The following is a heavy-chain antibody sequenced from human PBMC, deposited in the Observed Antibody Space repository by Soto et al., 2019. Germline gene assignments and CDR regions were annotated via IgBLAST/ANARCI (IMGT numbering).Heavy chain of an antibody. D-gene: IGHD2-15*01. Sequence: GSSVKVSCKASGGTFSSYAISWVLQAPGQWLEWMGGNIPILSTANDAQKFQCRVTMTADESTSTDYMELSSLRSEDTALYYCARDTGGSAFDIWGKGTMVTVS. CDR3: ARDTGGSAFDI. CDR1: GGTFSSYA. V-gene: IGHV1-69*13. CDR2: NIPILSTA. J-gene: IGHJ3*02.